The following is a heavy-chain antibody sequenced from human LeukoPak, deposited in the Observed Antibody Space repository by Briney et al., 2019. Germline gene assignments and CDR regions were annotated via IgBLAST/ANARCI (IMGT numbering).Heavy chain of an antibody. D-gene: IGHD6-13*01. Sequence: GGSLRLSCAASGFTFSSYGMHWVRQAPGKGLEWVAVIWYDGSNKYYADSVKGRFTISRDNSKNTLYLQMNSLRAEDTAVYYCARARLRGIAAAGTIDYWGQGALVTVSS. CDR2: IWYDGSNK. CDR3: ARARLRGIAAAGTIDY. CDR1: GFTFSSYG. V-gene: IGHV3-33*01. J-gene: IGHJ4*02.